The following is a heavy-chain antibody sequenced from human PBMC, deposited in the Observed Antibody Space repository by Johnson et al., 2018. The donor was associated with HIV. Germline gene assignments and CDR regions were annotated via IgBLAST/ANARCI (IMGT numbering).Heavy chain of an antibody. Sequence: VQLVESGGGFVKAGGSLRLSCEVSGFIFSKYNMAWIRQAPGKGLECLSYITSSGSSVYYADSVTGRFTISRDNARASLFLRINSLRADDSGVYYCARDATPWGGDYVGYTFDLWGQGTVVTVSS. CDR3: ARDATPWGGDYVGYTFDL. J-gene: IGHJ3*01. V-gene: IGHV3-11*04. CDR2: ITSSGSSV. CDR1: GFIFSKYN. D-gene: IGHD4-17*01.